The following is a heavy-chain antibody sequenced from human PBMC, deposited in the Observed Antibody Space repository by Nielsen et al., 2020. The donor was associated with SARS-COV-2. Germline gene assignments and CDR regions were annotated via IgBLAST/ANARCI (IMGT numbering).Heavy chain of an antibody. J-gene: IGHJ4*02. CDR3: AARLYYGSGRALGY. CDR2: IYYSGST. CDR1: GASDSRGDYY. V-gene: IGHV4-30-4*01. D-gene: IGHD3-10*01. Sequence: SETLSLTCTVSGASDSRGDYYWKWVRQPPGKGLEWIGFIYYSGSTKYNPSLKSRLTISLDTSRNQCSLRLNSVTAADTAMYYCAARLYYGSGRALGYWGQGTLVTVSS.